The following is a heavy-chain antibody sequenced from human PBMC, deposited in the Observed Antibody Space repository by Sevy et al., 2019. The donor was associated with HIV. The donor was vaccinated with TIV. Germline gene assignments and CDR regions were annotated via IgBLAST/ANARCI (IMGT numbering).Heavy chain of an antibody. D-gene: IGHD6-6*01. CDR3: ARDRGEDSSGFMFDP. J-gene: IGHJ5*02. V-gene: IGHV3-21*01. CDR1: GFTFSSYS. Sequence: GGSLRLSCAASGFTFSSYSMNWVRQAPGKGLEWVSSISSSSSYIYYADSVKGRFTISRDNAKNSLYLQMNSLRAEDTAVYDCARDRGEDSSGFMFDPWGQGTLVTVSS. CDR2: ISSSSSYI.